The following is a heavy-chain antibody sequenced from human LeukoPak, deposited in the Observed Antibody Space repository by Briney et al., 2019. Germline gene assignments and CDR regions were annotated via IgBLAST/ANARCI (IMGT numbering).Heavy chain of an antibody. CDR2: ISSSGSTM. D-gene: IGHD4-11*01. Sequence: GGSLRLSCAASGFDFTNYDMNWVRQAPGKGLGWITYISSSGSTMYYADSVKGRFTVSRDNAKSSLYLQMNSLRAEDTAVYYCARGGYNNYMNAWGQGALVTVSS. CDR3: ARGGYNNYMNA. J-gene: IGHJ5*02. V-gene: IGHV3-48*03. CDR1: GFDFTNYD.